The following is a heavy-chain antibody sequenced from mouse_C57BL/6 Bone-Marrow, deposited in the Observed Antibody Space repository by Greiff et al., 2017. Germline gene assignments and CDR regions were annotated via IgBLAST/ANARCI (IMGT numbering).Heavy chain of an antibody. CDR1: GYTFTSYG. CDR3: ARKDYYGSSYLWYFDV. Sequence: VKLQQSGAELARPGASVKLSCKASGYTFTSYGISWVKQRTGQGLEWIGEIYPRSGNTYYNEKFKGKATLTADKSSSTAYMELRSLTSEDSAVYFCARKDYYGSSYLWYFDVWGTGTTVTGSS. J-gene: IGHJ1*03. V-gene: IGHV1-81*01. CDR2: IYPRSGNT. D-gene: IGHD1-1*01.